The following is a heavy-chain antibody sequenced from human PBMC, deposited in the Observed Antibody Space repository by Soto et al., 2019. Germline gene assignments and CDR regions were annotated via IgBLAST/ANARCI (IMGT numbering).Heavy chain of an antibody. D-gene: IGHD2-8*01. CDR1: GGTFSSYA. J-gene: IGHJ5*02. CDR2: IIPIFGTA. CDR3: ARVKLMVYAIGPYGWYDH. Sequence: QVQLVQSGAEVKKPGSSVKVSCKASGGTFSSYAISWVRQAPGQGLEWMGGIIPIFGTANYAQKFQGRVTINGDESMSTDYTELRCVRDQNTAVYYCARVKLMVYAIGPYGWYDHWGQGTLVTVSS. V-gene: IGHV1-69*01.